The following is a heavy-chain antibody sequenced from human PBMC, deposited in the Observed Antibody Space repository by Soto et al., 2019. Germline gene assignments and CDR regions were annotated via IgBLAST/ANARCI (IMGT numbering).Heavy chain of an antibody. CDR1: GFTFSSYS. Sequence: GGSLRLSCAASGFTFSSYSMNWVRQAPGKGLEWVSSISSSSSYIYYADSVMGRFTISRDNAKNSLYLQMNSLRAEDTAVYYCAREYSSSSRDFDYWGQGTLVTVSS. CDR3: AREYSSSSRDFDY. CDR2: ISSSSSYI. V-gene: IGHV3-21*01. D-gene: IGHD6-6*01. J-gene: IGHJ4*02.